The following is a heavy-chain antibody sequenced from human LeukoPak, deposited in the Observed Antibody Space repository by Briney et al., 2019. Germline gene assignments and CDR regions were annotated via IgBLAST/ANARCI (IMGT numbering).Heavy chain of an antibody. Sequence: SETLSLTCTVSGGSISSYYWSWIRQPPGKGLEWIGYIYYSGSTNYNPSLKSRVTISVDTSKSQFSLKLSSVTAADTAVYYCARGPSGYFLYFQHWGQGTLVTVSS. CDR2: IYYSGST. CDR1: GGSISSYY. D-gene: IGHD3-22*01. V-gene: IGHV4-59*08. CDR3: ARGPSGYFLYFQH. J-gene: IGHJ1*01.